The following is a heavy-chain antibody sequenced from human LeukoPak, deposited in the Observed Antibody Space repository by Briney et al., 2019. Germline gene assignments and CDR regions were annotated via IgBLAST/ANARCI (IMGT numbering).Heavy chain of an antibody. CDR2: ISGSGGST. V-gene: IGHV3-23*01. D-gene: IGHD3-10*01. CDR3: ARGGVHIVEFDY. Sequence: GGSLRLSCAASGFTFSSYAMSWVRQAPGKGLEWVSAISGSGGSTYYADSVKGRFTISRDNSKNTLYLQMNSLRAEDTAVYYCARGGVHIVEFDYWGQGTLVTVSS. CDR1: GFTFSSYA. J-gene: IGHJ4*02.